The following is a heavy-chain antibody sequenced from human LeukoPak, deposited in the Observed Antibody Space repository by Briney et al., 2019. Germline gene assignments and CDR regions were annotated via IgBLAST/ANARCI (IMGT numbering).Heavy chain of an antibody. V-gene: IGHV1-18*04. CDR2: ISAYNGNT. D-gene: IGHD3-22*01. CDR1: GYTFSDYY. Sequence: GASVKVSCKTSGYTFSDYYIHWIRQALGQGLEWMGWISAYNGNTNYAQKLQGRVTMTTDTSTSTAYMELRSLRSDDTAVYYCARAVKTYYYDSSGLLYFDYWGQGTLVTVSS. CDR3: ARAVKTYYYDSSGLLYFDY. J-gene: IGHJ4*02.